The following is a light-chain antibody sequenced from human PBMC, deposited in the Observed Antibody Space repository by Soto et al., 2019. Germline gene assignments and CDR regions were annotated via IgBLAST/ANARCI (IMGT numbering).Light chain of an antibody. J-gene: IGKJ4*01. V-gene: IGKV3-15*01. CDR2: HAA. CDR1: QSVSHN. Sequence: EIVMTQSPATLSVSPGERATLSCRASQSVSHNVAWSQQKPGQAPRLLIYHAATRATGIPARFSGSGSGTEVTRTLSSLQPEDFVVYYCQEYNEWPLTFGGGTKVEIK. CDR3: QEYNEWPLT.